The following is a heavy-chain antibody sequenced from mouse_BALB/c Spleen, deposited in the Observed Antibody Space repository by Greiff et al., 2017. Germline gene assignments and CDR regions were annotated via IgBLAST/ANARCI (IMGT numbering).Heavy chain of an antibody. Sequence: EVKLMESGPGLVKPSQSLSLTCTVTGYSITSDYAWNWIRQFPGNKLEWMGYISYSGSTSYNPSLKSRISITRDTSKNQFFLQLNSVTTEDTATYYCARNYDGYGYYAMDYWGQGTSVTVSS. V-gene: IGHV3-2*02. CDR3: ARNYDGYGYYAMDY. D-gene: IGHD2-3*01. CDR1: GYSITSDYA. J-gene: IGHJ4*01. CDR2: ISYSGST.